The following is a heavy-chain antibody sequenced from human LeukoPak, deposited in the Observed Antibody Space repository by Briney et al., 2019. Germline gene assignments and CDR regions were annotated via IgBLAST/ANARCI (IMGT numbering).Heavy chain of an antibody. J-gene: IGHJ4*02. CDR1: GYSFTNYW. CDR3: ARRGYDSRGYCFYFDY. CDR2: ILPGTSDT. D-gene: IGHD3-22*01. Sequence: GDSLKISCQASGYSFTNYWIGWVRQMPGKGLEWMGIILPGTSDTKHSPSFQGQVTVSPDKSISTAYLQWSSLKASDTAMYYCARRGYDSRGYCFYFDYWGKGTLVTVSS. V-gene: IGHV5-51*01.